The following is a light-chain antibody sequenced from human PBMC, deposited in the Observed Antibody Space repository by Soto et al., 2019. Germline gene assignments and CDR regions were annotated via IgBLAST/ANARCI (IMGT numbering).Light chain of an antibody. J-gene: IGKJ3*01. Sequence: DIQMTQSPTSLSASVGDRVTITCRASQDIRNFVAWYQQKPGKAPKLLIYAASTLQSGVPSRLSGSLSGTHFTLTINSLQPEYVATYSCQQYSSVPVFGPGTKVQIK. V-gene: IGKV1-27*01. CDR1: QDIRNF. CDR3: QQYSSVPV. CDR2: AAS.